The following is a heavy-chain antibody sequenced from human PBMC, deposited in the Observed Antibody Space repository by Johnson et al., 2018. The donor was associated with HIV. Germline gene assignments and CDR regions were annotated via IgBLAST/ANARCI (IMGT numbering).Heavy chain of an antibody. V-gene: IGHV3-30*02. CDR2: IRYDGSNK. D-gene: IGHD3-10*01. Sequence: QVQLVESGGGVVQPGGSLRLSCAASGFTFSSYGMHWVRQAPGKGLEWVAFIRYDGSNKYYADSVKRRFTISRDNSKNTLYLQMNSLRAEDTAVYYCAKEVITMEVDIWGQGTMVTVSS. CDR1: GFTFSSYG. J-gene: IGHJ3*02. CDR3: AKEVITMEVDI.